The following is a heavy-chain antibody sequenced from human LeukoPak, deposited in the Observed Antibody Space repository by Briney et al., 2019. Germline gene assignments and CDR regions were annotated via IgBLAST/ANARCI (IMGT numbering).Heavy chain of an antibody. D-gene: IGHD7-27*01. V-gene: IGHV5-51*01. CDR1: GYSFTSYW. J-gene: IGHJ6*03. CDR3: ARDGDSAYYHYYYMDV. CDR2: IYPGDSDT. Sequence: GESLKISCKGSGYSFTSYWIGWVRQMPGKGLEWIGIIYPGDSDTRYSPSFQGQVTISADKSISTAYLQWSSLKASDTAMYYCARDGDSAYYHYYYMDVWRTGTTVTVSS.